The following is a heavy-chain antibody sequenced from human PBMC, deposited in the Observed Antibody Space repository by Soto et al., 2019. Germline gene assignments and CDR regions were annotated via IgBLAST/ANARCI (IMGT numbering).Heavy chain of an antibody. CDR1: GFTLRSYW. CDR2: IDGSGSNT. Sequence: PGGSLRLSCAASGFTLRSYWMHWVRQAPGGGLVWVSRIDGSGSNTFYADSVKGRFTISRDNAKNSLYLQMNSLRAEDTAVYYCARGAYYYDSSGLSYWGKGTLVTVYS. J-gene: IGHJ4*02. V-gene: IGHV3-74*01. CDR3: ARGAYYYDSSGLSY. D-gene: IGHD3-22*01.